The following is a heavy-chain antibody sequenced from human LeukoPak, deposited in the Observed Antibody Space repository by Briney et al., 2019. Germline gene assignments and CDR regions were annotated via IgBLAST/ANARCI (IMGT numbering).Heavy chain of an antibody. Sequence: GGSLRLSCAASGFTFSSFAMHWVRQAPGKGLEWVAVISYDGSNKYYADSVKGRFTISRDNSKNTLYLQMNSLRAEDTALYYCVRDALYSGSYQLSYWGQGTLVTVSS. CDR2: ISYDGSNK. J-gene: IGHJ4*02. D-gene: IGHD1-26*01. V-gene: IGHV3-30*01. CDR3: VRDALYSGSYQLSY. CDR1: GFTFSSFA.